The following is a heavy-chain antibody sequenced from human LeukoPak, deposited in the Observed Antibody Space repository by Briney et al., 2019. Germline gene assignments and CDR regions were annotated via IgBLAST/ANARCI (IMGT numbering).Heavy chain of an antibody. D-gene: IGHD6-13*01. CDR1: GFTFSSYA. Sequence: PGGSLRLSCAASGFTFSSYAMHWVRQAPGKGLEYVSAISNNGDSTYYANSVKGRFTTSRDNSENTLYLQMGSLRTEDMAVYYCARSGSSSWANYYFDYWGQGTLVTVSS. J-gene: IGHJ4*02. CDR2: ISNNGDST. CDR3: ARSGSSSWANYYFDY. V-gene: IGHV3-64*01.